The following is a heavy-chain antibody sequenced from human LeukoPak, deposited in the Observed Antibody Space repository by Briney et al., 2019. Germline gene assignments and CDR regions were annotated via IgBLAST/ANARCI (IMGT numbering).Heavy chain of an antibody. Sequence: GASVKVSCKASGGTFSSYAISWVRQAPGQGREWMGGIIPIFGTANYAQKFQGRVTITADESTSTAYMELSSLRSEDTAVYYCARDLTGYSYGYGYWGQGTLVTVSS. V-gene: IGHV1-69*01. CDR2: IIPIFGTA. CDR1: GGTFSSYA. J-gene: IGHJ4*02. D-gene: IGHD5-18*01. CDR3: ARDLTGYSYGYGY.